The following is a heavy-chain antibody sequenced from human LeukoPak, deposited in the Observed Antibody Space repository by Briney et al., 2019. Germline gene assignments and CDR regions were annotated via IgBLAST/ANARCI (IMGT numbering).Heavy chain of an antibody. J-gene: IGHJ4*02. Sequence: GSSVKVSCTASGGTFSSYTISWVRQAPGQGLEWMGRIIPILGIANYAQKFQGRVTITADKSTSTAYMELSSLRSEDTAVYYCARDSDWNYPFDYWGQGTLVTVSS. D-gene: IGHD1-7*01. V-gene: IGHV1-69*04. CDR1: GGTFSSYT. CDR2: IIPILGIA. CDR3: ARDSDWNYPFDY.